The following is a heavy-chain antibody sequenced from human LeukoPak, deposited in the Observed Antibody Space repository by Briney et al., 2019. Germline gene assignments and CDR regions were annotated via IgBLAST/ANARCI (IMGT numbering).Heavy chain of an antibody. D-gene: IGHD5-12*01. Sequence: SETLSLTCTVSGGSISSSSYYWGWIRQPPGKGLEWIGSIYYSGSTYYNPSLKSPVTISVDTSKNQFSLKLSSVTAADTAVYYCARDSGYDYEDFDYWGQGTLVTVSS. CDR1: GGSISSSSYY. CDR2: IYYSGST. CDR3: ARDSGYDYEDFDY. V-gene: IGHV4-39*02. J-gene: IGHJ4*02.